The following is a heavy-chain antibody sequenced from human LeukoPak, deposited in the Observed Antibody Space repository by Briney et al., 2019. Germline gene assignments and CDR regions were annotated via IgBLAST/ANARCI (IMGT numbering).Heavy chain of an antibody. Sequence: GGSLRLSCAASGFTFSSYAMSWVRQAPGKGLEWVSAISGSGGSTYYADSVKGRFTISRDNSKNTLYLQMNSLRAEDTAVYHCAKDHYDFNYMDVWGKGTTVTVSS. CDR1: GFTFSSYA. CDR3: AKDHYDFNYMDV. CDR2: ISGSGGST. J-gene: IGHJ6*03. V-gene: IGHV3-23*01. D-gene: IGHD3-3*01.